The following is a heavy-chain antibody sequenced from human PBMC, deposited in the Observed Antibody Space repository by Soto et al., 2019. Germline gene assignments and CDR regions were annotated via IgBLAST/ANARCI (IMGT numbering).Heavy chain of an antibody. CDR3: ARGQTPGYYYYYMDV. CDR1: GGSISSYY. V-gene: IGHV4-59*01. Sequence: SETLSLTCTVSGGSISSYYWSWIRQPPGKGLEWIGYIYYSGSTNYNPSLKSRVTISVDTSKNQFSLKLSSVTAADTAVYYCARGQTPGYYYYYMDVWGKGTTVTVSS. J-gene: IGHJ6*03. CDR2: IYYSGST.